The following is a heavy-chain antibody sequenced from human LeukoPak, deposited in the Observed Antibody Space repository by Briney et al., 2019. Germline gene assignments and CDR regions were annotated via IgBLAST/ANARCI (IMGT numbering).Heavy chain of an antibody. CDR3: ARLRQQPLREVDY. D-gene: IGHD6-13*01. V-gene: IGHV4-39*01. J-gene: IGHJ4*02. Sequence: SGTLCLSCAVSGVSISGSTYYWGWIRPPPGKGREWGGSIYFSGRTYSNPSIVRRITISVDTTNNQFSLKLSSVTAADTASYYCARLRQQPLREVDYWGQGNLVTVSS. CDR2: IYFSGRT. CDR1: GVSISGSTYY.